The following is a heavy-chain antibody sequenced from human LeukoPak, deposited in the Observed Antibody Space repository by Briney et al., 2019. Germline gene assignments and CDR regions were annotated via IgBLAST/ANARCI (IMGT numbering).Heavy chain of an antibody. CDR2: IYTSGST. CDR1: GNSISSGDNY. V-gene: IGHV4-61*02. D-gene: IGHD3-22*01. CDR3: ARASYSYDINGWVPFDY. J-gene: IGHJ4*02. Sequence: SQTLSLTCTVSGNSISSGDNYWSWIRQPAGKGLEWIGRIYTSGSTNYNLSLKSRVTISGDTSKNQFSLRLSSVTAADTAVYYCARASYSYDINGWVPFDYWGQGTLVTVSS.